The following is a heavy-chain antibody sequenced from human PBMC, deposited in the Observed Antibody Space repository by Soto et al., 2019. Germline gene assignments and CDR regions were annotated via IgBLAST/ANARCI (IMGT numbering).Heavy chain of an antibody. D-gene: IGHD2-21*02. CDR1: GGTFSRYA. V-gene: IGHV1-69*01. Sequence: QVQLVQSGAEVKKPGSSVKVSCKASGGTFSRYAISWVRQAPGQGLEWMGGIIPIFGTANYAQKFQGRVTITADESTSTAYMELSSLTSEDTAVYYCARDRLYRGNSLRPCAFDIWGQGTMVTVSS. CDR2: IIPIFGTA. CDR3: ARDRLYRGNSLRPCAFDI. J-gene: IGHJ3*02.